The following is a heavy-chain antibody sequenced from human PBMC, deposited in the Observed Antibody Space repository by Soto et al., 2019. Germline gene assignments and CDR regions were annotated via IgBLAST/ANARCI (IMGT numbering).Heavy chain of an antibody. D-gene: IGHD2-2*01. Sequence: PGGSLRLSCAASGFTFSIYAMSWVRQAPGKGLEWVSAISGSGGSTYYADSVKGRFTISRDNSKNTLYLQMNSLRAEDTAVYYCAKDRRACSSTSCYPRLYYFDYWGQGTLVTVSS. CDR3: AKDRRACSSTSCYPRLYYFDY. J-gene: IGHJ4*02. V-gene: IGHV3-23*01. CDR1: GFTFSIYA. CDR2: ISGSGGST.